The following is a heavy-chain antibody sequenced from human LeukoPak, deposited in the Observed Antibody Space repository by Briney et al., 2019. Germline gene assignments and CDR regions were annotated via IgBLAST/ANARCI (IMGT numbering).Heavy chain of an antibody. CDR2: INPSGGST. J-gene: IGHJ1*01. CDR1: GYTFSVYY. Sequence: GASVKVSCKASGYTFSVYYMHWVRQAPGQGLEWMGIINPSGGSTTYAQKFQGRVTTTSDMCTSTVYMDLSSLRSEDTAVYYCARADGAGWYAVQPWGQGTPVTVSS. D-gene: IGHD6-19*01. V-gene: IGHV1-46*01. CDR3: ARADGAGWYAVQP.